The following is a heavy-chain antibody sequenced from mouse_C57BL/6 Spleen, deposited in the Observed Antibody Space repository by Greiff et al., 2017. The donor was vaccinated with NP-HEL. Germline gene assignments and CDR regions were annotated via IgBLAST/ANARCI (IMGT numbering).Heavy chain of an antibody. D-gene: IGHD1-1*01. Sequence: EVQGVESGGGLVQPGGSLSLSCAASGFTFTDYYMSWVRQPPGKALAWLGFIRNKANGYTTEYSASVKGRFTISRDNSQSILYLQMNALRAEDSATYYCASSPGVVAHFDYWGQGTTLTVSS. CDR2: IRNKANGYTT. V-gene: IGHV7-3*01. CDR3: ASSPGVVAHFDY. CDR1: GFTFTDYY. J-gene: IGHJ2*01.